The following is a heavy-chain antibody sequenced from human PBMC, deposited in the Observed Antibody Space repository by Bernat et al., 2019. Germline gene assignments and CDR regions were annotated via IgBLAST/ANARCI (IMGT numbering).Heavy chain of an antibody. CDR3: ANSGEG. Sequence: VQLVESGGGLVQPGGSLRLSCAASGFTFTGFGMHWVRQAPGKGLEWVAVVSYDGRDKYYADSVKGRFTISRDNSKNTLYLQMNSLRAGDTAIYYCANSGEGWGQGTLVTVSS. CDR2: VSYDGRDK. D-gene: IGHD1-26*01. V-gene: IGHV3-30*18. CDR1: GFTFTGFG. J-gene: IGHJ4*02.